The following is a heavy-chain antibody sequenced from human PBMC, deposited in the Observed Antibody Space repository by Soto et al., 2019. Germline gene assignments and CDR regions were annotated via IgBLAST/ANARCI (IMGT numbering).Heavy chain of an antibody. V-gene: IGHV3-23*01. CDR2: ITETGGDT. CDR3: AKGSSGSRPYYFDY. J-gene: IGHJ4*02. CDR1: GFTFARYA. Sequence: PGGSLRLSCAASGFTFARYAMSWVRQAPGKGLEWVSAITETGGDTYHADSVKGRFTISRDNSKSTLFMQMSGLTAEDTAVYYCAKGSSGSRPYYFDYWGQGTLVTVSS. D-gene: IGHD1-1*01.